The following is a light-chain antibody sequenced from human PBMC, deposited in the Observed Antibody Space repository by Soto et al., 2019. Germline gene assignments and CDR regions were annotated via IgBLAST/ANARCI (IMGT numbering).Light chain of an antibody. Sequence: QSALTQPASVSGSPGQSITISCTGTSSDVGGYNYVSWYQQHPGKAPKLMIYDVSNRPSGVSNRFSGSKSGNTASLTISGLQAEDEADYYCSSSTSSSPRVFGGGTKLTVL. CDR2: DVS. J-gene: IGLJ2*01. V-gene: IGLV2-14*01. CDR1: SSDVGGYNY. CDR3: SSSTSSSPRV.